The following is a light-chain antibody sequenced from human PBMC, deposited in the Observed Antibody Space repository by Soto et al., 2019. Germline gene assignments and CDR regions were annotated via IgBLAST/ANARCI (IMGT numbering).Light chain of an antibody. CDR3: QQYGSSVS. CDR1: QVVISSH. V-gene: IGKV3-20*01. CDR2: DAS. J-gene: IGKJ5*01. Sequence: TQSPGTLSVSTGEGATLSCRASQVVISSHLAWYQQIPGQAPRLLIYDASTRATGIPDRFSGSGSGTDFTLTISRLEPEDFAVYYCQQYGSSVSFGQGTRLEIK.